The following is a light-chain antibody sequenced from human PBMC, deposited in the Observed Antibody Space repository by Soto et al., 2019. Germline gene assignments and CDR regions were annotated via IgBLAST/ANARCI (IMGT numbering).Light chain of an antibody. J-gene: IGLJ3*02. Sequence: NFMLTQPHSVSEAPGKAIRISCTRSSGNIASNYVQWYQQRPGGPLPTVIHQDSHRPSGVPDRFSCSLDSSSKSSLLTIAVRTNEDEADYYWQSYYDVGRWVFGGGTQLTVL. CDR3: QSYYDVGRWV. CDR2: QDS. CDR1: SGNIASNY. V-gene: IGLV6-57*01.